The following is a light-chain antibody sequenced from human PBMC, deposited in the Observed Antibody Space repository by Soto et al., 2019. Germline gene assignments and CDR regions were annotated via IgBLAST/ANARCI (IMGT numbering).Light chain of an antibody. J-gene: IGLJ2*01. CDR3: CSYAGSYTLV. Sequence: QSALTQPRSVPGSPGQSVTISCTGTSSDVGGYKYVSWYQQHPGKAPKLMIYDVNKRPSGVPDRFSGSKSGNTASLTISGLQAEDEADYYCCSYAGSYTLVFGGGTKLTVL. CDR1: SSDVGGYKY. CDR2: DVN. V-gene: IGLV2-11*01.